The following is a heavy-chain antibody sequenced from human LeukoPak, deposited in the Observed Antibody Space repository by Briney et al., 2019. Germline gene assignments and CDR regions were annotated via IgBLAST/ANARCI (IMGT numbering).Heavy chain of an antibody. CDR1: GGSFIGYY. Sequence: PSETLSLTCAVYGGSFIGYYWSWIRQPPGEGLGWIGEINHSGSTNYNPFLKRRVTISVDTSKNQFSLKLSSVTAADTGVYYCARGPTVLRYFPWFDPWGQGTLVTVSS. CDR3: ARGPTVLRYFPWFDP. J-gene: IGHJ5*02. V-gene: IGHV4-34*01. D-gene: IGHD3-9*01. CDR2: INHSGST.